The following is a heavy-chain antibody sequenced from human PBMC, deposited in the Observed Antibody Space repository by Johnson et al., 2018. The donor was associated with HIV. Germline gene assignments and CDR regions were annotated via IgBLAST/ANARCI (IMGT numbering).Heavy chain of an antibody. CDR2: INWNGCNT. CDR1: GFTFADYG. D-gene: IGHD3-22*01. CDR3: AKATNYDSSGYWNAFDI. Sequence: VQLVESGGGLVQPGGSLRLSCAASGFTFADYGMTWVRQAPGKGLEWVSGINWNGCNTGYVDSVKGRFTISRDNAKNSLYLQMNSLRPEDTALYYCAKATNYDSSGYWNAFDIWGQGTMVTVSS. J-gene: IGHJ3*02. V-gene: IGHV3-20*04.